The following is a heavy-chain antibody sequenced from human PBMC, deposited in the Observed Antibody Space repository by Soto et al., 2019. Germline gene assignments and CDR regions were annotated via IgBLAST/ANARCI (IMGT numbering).Heavy chain of an antibody. CDR1: GYTFTSYA. J-gene: IGHJ4*02. CDR2: INAGNGNT. CDR3: AREHNWNFAFDY. Sequence: ASVKVSFKASGYTFTSYAMHWVRQAPGQRLEWMGWINAGNGNTKYSQKFQGRVTITRDTSASTAYMELSSLRSEDTAVYYCAREHNWNFAFDYWGQGTLVTVSS. D-gene: IGHD1-7*01. V-gene: IGHV1-3*01.